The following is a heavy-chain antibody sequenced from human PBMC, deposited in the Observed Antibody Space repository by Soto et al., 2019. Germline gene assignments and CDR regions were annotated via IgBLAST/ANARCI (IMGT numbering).Heavy chain of an antibody. CDR1: GYTFTGYY. CDR3: ASQEPPSYYDFWSGYSPSYYYYGMDV. CDR2: INPNSGGT. V-gene: IGHV1-2*02. Sequence: ASVKVSCKASGYTFTGYYMHWVRQAPGQGLEWMGWINPNSGGTNYAQKFQGRVTMTRDTSISTAYTELSRLRSDDTAVYYCASQEPPSYYDFWSGYSPSYYYYGMDVWGQGTTVTVSS. J-gene: IGHJ6*02. D-gene: IGHD3-3*01.